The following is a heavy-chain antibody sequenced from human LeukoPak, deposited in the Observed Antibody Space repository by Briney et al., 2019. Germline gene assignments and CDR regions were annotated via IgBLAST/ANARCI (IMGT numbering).Heavy chain of an antibody. CDR1: GYTFSNYD. CDR2: MNPNSGNT. V-gene: IGHV1-8*03. D-gene: IGHD6-13*01. CDR3: TRGYSSSWYGYYMDV. J-gene: IGHJ6*03. Sequence: ASVKVSCKASGYTFSNYDINWVRQAPGQGLEWMGWMNPNSGNTGYAQKFQGRVTITRSTSISTAYMDLSSLRSEDTAVYYCTRGYSSSWYGYYMDVWGKGTTVTVSS.